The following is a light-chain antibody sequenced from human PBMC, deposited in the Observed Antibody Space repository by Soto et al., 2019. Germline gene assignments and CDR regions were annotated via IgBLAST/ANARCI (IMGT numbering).Light chain of an antibody. CDR2: DVS. Sequence: QSVLTQPASVSGSPGQSITISCTGTSSDVVGYNYVSWYQQHPGKAPKFMIYDVSSRPSGVSNRFSGSKSGNTASLTISGLQAEDEADYYCCSYTTSNTRQIVSGTGTKVTVL. CDR1: SSDVVGYNY. J-gene: IGLJ1*01. V-gene: IGLV2-14*03. CDR3: CSYTTSNTRQIV.